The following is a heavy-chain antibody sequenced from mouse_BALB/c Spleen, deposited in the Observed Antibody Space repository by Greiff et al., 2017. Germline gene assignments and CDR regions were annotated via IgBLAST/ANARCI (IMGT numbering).Heavy chain of an antibody. D-gene: IGHD2-10*02. V-gene: IGHV7-3*02. CDR3: ARDIGYGNYDYAMDY. CDR1: GFTFTDYY. Sequence: EVMLVESGGALVQPGGSLRLSCATSGFTFTDYYMSWVRQPPGKALEWLGFIRNKANGYTTEYSASVKGRFTISRDNSQSILYLQMNTLRAEDSATYYCARDIGYGNYDYAMDYWGQGTSVTVSS. J-gene: IGHJ4*01. CDR2: IRNKANGYTT.